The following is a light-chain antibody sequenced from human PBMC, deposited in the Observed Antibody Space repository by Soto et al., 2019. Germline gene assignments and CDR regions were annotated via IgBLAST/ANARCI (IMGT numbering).Light chain of an antibody. CDR3: SSYTSSSTYV. CDR1: GSDIGTYNR. CDR2: DVS. Sequence: SEVTQPPSVSGSPGQAVTISCTGTGSDIGTYNRVSWYQQPPGTAPKLMIYDVSYRPSGVPDRFSGSKSGNTASLTISGLQAEDEADYYCSSYTSSSTYVFGTGTKVNVL. J-gene: IGLJ1*01. V-gene: IGLV2-18*02.